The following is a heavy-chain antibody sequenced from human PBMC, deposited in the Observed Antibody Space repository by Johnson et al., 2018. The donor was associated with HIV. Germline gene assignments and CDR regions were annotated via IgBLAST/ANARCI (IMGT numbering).Heavy chain of an antibody. CDR3: ARATWSDDAFDI. CDR2: INWNGGST. J-gene: IGHJ3*02. D-gene: IGHD2-8*01. V-gene: IGHV3-20*04. CDR1: GFTFDDYG. Sequence: VQLVESGGGVVQPGGSLRLSCAASGFTFDDYGMSWVRQAPGKGLEWVAGINWNGGSTGYADSVKGRFTISRDNARNSLYLQMNSLRAEDTALYYCARATWSDDAFDIWGQGTMVTVSS.